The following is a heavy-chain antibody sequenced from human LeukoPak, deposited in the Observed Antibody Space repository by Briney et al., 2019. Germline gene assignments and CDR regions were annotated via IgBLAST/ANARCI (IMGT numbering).Heavy chain of an antibody. Sequence: GGSLRLSCAASGFTFSYYGMHWVRQAPGKGLGWVAFIRYDESKKFYGDSVKGRFTISRGNSKNTLYLQMNSLRTEDTAVYYCAKSHLPNAYSGTYYCDYWGQGTLVTVSS. J-gene: IGHJ4*02. CDR1: GFTFSYYG. D-gene: IGHD1-26*01. V-gene: IGHV3-30*02. CDR3: AKSHLPNAYSGTYYCDY. CDR2: IRYDESKK.